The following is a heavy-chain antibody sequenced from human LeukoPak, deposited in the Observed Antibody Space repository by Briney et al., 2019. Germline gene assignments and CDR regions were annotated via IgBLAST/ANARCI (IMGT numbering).Heavy chain of an antibody. D-gene: IGHD3-3*01. Sequence: GGSLRLSCAASGFTFSRYGMHWVRQVPGKGLEWVAFIRYDGSNKYYADSVKGRFTISRDNSKNTLFLQMNSLRAEDTAVYYCAGLYYDFWSGYYTGLGYYYYMDVWGKGTTVTVSS. CDR2: IRYDGSNK. J-gene: IGHJ6*03. CDR3: AGLYYDFWSGYYTGLGYYYYMDV. CDR1: GFTFSRYG. V-gene: IGHV3-30*02.